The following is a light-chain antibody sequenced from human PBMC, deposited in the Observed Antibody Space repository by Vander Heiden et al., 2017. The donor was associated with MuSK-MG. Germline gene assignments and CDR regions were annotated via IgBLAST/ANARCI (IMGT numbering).Light chain of an antibody. Sequence: QSALTQLPSASGSPGPSVTISCTGASSDVGAYDYVSWYQQHPGEAHNLIVYEVSGRPAGVPDRFSGSKSGNTASLTVSGHQVEDEADYYCSSYAGSNNLVFGGGTRLTVV. CDR2: EVS. CDR3: SSYAGSNNLV. CDR1: SSDVGAYDY. V-gene: IGLV2-8*01. J-gene: IGLJ2*01.